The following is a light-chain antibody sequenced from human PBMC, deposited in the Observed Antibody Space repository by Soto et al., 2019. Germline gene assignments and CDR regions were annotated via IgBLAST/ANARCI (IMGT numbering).Light chain of an antibody. Sequence: QSALTQPPSASGSPGQSVTISCTGTKSDIGVYDFVSWYQHHPGKAPRLIIYEVVQRPSGDPDRFSGSKSGNTASLTVSGLQAADEADYFCKSYAGSNTYVFGSGTQLTVL. J-gene: IGLJ1*01. CDR3: KSYAGSNTYV. CDR2: EVV. V-gene: IGLV2-8*01. CDR1: KSDIGVYDF.